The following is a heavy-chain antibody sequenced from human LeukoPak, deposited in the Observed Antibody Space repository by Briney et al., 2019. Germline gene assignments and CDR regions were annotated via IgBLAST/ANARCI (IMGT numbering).Heavy chain of an antibody. V-gene: IGHV3-73*01. J-gene: IGHJ4*02. CDR2: IRSKANSYAT. CDR3: TSHDYSNYAELDY. CDR1: GFTFSGSA. D-gene: IGHD4-4*01. Sequence: GGSLRLSCAASGFTFSGSAMHWVRQASGKGLELVGRIRSKANSYATAYAASVKGRFTISRDDSKNTAYLQMNSLKTEDTAVYYCTSHDYSNYAELDYWGQGTLVTVSS.